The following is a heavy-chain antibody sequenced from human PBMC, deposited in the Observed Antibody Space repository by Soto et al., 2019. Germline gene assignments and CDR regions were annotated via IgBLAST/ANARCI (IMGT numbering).Heavy chain of an antibody. J-gene: IGHJ6*02. V-gene: IGHV3-64D*08. Sequence: PGGSLRLSCSASGFTFSSYAMHWVRQAPGKGLEYVSAISSNGGSTYYADSVKGRFTISRDNSKNTLYLQMSSLRAEDTAVYYWVKFGPYCSSTSCYRDYYYYCMYVWGQGTTVTVS. CDR3: VKFGPYCSSTSCYRDYYYYCMYV. D-gene: IGHD2-2*02. CDR1: GFTFSSYA. CDR2: ISSNGGST.